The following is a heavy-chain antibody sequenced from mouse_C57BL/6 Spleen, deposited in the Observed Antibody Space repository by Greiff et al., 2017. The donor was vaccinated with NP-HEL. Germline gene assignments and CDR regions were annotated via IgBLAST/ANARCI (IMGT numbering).Heavy chain of an antibody. D-gene: IGHD2-2*01. CDR1: GYTFTSYW. J-gene: IGHJ4*01. CDR2: INPSNGGT. CDR3: ARFHGYHYYAMDY. Sequence: VQLQQPGTELVKPGASVKLSCKASGYTFTSYWMHWVKQRPGQGLEWIGNINPSNGGTNYNEKFKSKATLTVDKSSSTAYMQLSSLTSEDSAVYYCARFHGYHYYAMDYWGQGTSVTVSS. V-gene: IGHV1-53*01.